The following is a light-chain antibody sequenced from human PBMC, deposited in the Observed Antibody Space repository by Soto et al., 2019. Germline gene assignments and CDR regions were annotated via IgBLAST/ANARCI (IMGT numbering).Light chain of an antibody. CDR1: QRISSP. V-gene: IGKV1D-12*01. Sequence: IQMTQSPSSVSASVGDSVTITSQASQRISSPLAWYQQKPGKAPKLLIYAASSLQSGVPSRFSGSGFGTDFTLTISSLQPEDSAIYYCQQSDTCPITFGQGTRLEIK. CDR3: QQSDTCPIT. J-gene: IGKJ5*01. CDR2: AAS.